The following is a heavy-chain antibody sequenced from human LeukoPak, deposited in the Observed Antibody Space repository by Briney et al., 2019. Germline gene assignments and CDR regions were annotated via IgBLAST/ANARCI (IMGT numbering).Heavy chain of an antibody. J-gene: IGHJ2*01. CDR1: GFTFSDYY. D-gene: IGHD4-17*01. Sequence: GGSLRLSCAASGFTFSDYYMSWIRQAPGEGLEWVSYISSSGSTIYYADSVKGRFTISRDNAKNSLYLQMNSLRAEDTAVYYCARDSNDYGDYDWYFDLWGRGTLVTVSS. CDR3: ARDSNDYGDYDWYFDL. V-gene: IGHV3-11*04. CDR2: ISSSGSTI.